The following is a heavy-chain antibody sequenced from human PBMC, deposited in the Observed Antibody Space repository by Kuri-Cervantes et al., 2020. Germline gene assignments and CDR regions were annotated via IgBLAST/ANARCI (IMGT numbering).Heavy chain of an antibody. V-gene: IGHV3-21*01. J-gene: IGHJ4*02. CDR1: GFTFSSYS. CDR3: ARHIVATTHFDY. D-gene: IGHD5-12*01. CDR2: ISSSSSYI. Sequence: GESLKISCAASGFTFSSYSMNWVRQAPGKGLEWVSSISSSSSYIYYADSVKGRFTISRDNAKNSLYLQMNSLRAEDTAVYYCARHIVATTHFDYWGQGTLVTVSS.